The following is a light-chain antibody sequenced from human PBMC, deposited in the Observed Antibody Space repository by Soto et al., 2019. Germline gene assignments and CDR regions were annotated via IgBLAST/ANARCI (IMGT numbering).Light chain of an antibody. J-gene: IGLJ1*01. V-gene: IGLV1-44*01. Sequence: QSVLTQPPSASGTPGQRVTISCSGGSSNIGSNAVNWYRQLPGTAPKLLIHSNNQRPSGVPDRFSGSESGTSASLAISGLQPEDEADDYCAAWDDSLNGYVFGTGTKLTVL. CDR1: SSNIGSNA. CDR2: SNN. CDR3: AAWDDSLNGYV.